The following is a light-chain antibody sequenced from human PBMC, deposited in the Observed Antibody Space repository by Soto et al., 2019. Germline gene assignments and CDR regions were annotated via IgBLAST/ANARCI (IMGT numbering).Light chain of an antibody. CDR2: AAS. J-gene: IGKJ5*01. Sequence: DIQMTQSPSSLSASVGDRVTITCRASQTISSYLNWYQQKPGKAPNLLIYAASSLRSGVPSKFSGSGSGTDSTLTISSLQPEDAATYYCQQSYNTPSFGQGTRLEIK. CDR1: QTISSY. CDR3: QQSYNTPS. V-gene: IGKV1-39*01.